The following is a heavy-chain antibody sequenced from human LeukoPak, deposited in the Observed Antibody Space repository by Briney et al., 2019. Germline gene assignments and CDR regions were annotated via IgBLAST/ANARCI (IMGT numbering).Heavy chain of an antibody. D-gene: IGHD2-21*01. CDR1: SGSIISYY. CDR2: IYTSGST. J-gene: IGHJ4*02. CDR3: ARQAGGEDYYFDY. V-gene: IGHV4-4*09. Sequence: SETLSLTCTVSSGSIISYYWSWIRQPPGKGLEWIGYIYTSGSTNYNPSLKSRVTISVDTSKNQFSLKLSSVTAADTAVYYCARQAGGEDYYFDYWGQGTLVTVSS.